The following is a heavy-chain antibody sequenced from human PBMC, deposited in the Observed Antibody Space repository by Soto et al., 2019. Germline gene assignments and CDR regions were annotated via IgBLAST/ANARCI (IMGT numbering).Heavy chain of an antibody. CDR3: ARKGIAAAGTGFDY. CDR2: IYYSGST. J-gene: IGHJ4*02. CDR1: GGSISSYY. D-gene: IGHD6-13*01. V-gene: IGHV4-59*01. Sequence: QVQLQESGPGLVKPSETLSLTCTVSGGSISSYYWSWIRQPPGKGLEWIGYIYYSGSTNYNPPLKRRVTIAVDTSKDQFSLKLSSVTAADTAVYYCARKGIAAAGTGFDYWGQGTLVTVSS.